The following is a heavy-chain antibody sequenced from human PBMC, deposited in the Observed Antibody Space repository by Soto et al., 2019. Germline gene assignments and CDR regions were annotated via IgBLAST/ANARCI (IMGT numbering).Heavy chain of an antibody. V-gene: IGHV3-7*03. CDR1: GFTFSSYW. Sequence: LRLSCAASGFTFSSYWMTWVRQAPGKGLEFLATIKPDGSDTYYVDSVKGRFTISKDNSNNMLYLEMNSLRADDTAVYFCVKGAWLDYWGQGNMVTVSS. J-gene: IGHJ4*02. CDR3: VKGAWLDY. CDR2: IKPDGSDT.